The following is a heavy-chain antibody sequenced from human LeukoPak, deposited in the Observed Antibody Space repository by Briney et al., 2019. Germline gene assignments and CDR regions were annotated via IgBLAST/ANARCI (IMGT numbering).Heavy chain of an antibody. V-gene: IGHV4-39*07. CDR2: IYYSGST. CDR3: ARVIAAAGTRSGHYYGMDV. D-gene: IGHD6-13*01. J-gene: IGHJ6*02. Sequence: SETLSLTCTVSGGSISSSSYYWGWIRQPPGKGLEWIGSIYYSGSTYYNPSLKSRVTISVDTSKNQFSLKLSSVTAADTAVYYCARVIAAAGTRSGHYYGMDVWGQGTTVTVSS. CDR1: GGSISSSSYY.